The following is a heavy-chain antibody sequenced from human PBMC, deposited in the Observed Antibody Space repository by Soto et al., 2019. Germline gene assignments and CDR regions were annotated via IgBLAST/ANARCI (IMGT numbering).Heavy chain of an antibody. CDR1: GGSISSSSYY. V-gene: IGHV4-39*01. J-gene: IGHJ5*02. D-gene: IGHD6-13*01. Sequence: SETLSLTCTVSGGSISSSSYYWGWIRQPPGKELEWIGSIYYSGSTYYHPSLKSRVTISVDTSKNQFSLKLSSVTAADTAVYYCARLSGGEGVAAAGTRWFDPWGQGTLVTVSS. CDR3: ARLSGGEGVAAAGTRWFDP. CDR2: IYYSGST.